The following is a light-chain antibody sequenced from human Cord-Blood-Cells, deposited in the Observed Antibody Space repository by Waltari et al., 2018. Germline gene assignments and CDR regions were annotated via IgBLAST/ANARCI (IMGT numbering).Light chain of an antibody. CDR1: QRISSW. CDR2: TAS. J-gene: IGKJ2*01. V-gene: IGKV1-5*03. Sequence: DIQMTQSPSTLSASVGDRVTITCRASQRISSWLAWYQQKPGKAPKPLNYTASSLESGVPSRFSGSGSGTEFTLTISSLQPDDFATYYCQQYNSYSTFGQGTKLEIK. CDR3: QQYNSYST.